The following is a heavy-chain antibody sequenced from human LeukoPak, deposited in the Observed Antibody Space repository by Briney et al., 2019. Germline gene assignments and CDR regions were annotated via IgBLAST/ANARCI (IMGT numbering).Heavy chain of an antibody. J-gene: IGHJ6*02. D-gene: IGHD3-10*01. Sequence: SETLSLTCTVSGGSISSYYWSWVRQPPGKGLEWIGYIYYSGSTNYNPPLKSRVTISVDTSKNQFSLKLSSVTAADTAVYYCAALAYGSGSVDVWGQGTTVTVSS. CDR3: AALAYGSGSVDV. V-gene: IGHV4-59*01. CDR2: IYYSGST. CDR1: GGSISSYY.